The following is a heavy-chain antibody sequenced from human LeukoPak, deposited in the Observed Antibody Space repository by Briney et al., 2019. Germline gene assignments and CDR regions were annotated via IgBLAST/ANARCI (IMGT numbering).Heavy chain of an antibody. D-gene: IGHD5-18*01. V-gene: IGHV4-34*01. Sequence: GSLRLSCAASGFPVSSNYISWIRQPPGKGLEWIGEINHSGSTNYNPSLKSRVTISVDTSKNQFSLKLSSVTAADTAVYYCARGDSYGYRYWGQGTLVTVSS. CDR1: GFPVSSNY. CDR3: ARGDSYGYRY. CDR2: INHSGST. J-gene: IGHJ4*02.